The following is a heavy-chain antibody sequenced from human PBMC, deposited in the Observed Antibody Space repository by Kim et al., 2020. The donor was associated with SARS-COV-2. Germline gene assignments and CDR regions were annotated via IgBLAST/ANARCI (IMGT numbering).Heavy chain of an antibody. CDR2: IGSVGDPK. J-gene: IGHJ4*02. Sequence: GGSLRLSCAASGFTFNNHAMQWVRQAPGKGLEWVAVIGSVGDPKYYADSLKGRFTISRDNSKNTLYLQIESLRPEDTAVYYCARDFIAGPPDYFDYWDQGTLVTVSS. CDR1: GFTFNNHA. V-gene: IGHV3-30-3*01. CDR3: ARDFIAGPPDYFDY.